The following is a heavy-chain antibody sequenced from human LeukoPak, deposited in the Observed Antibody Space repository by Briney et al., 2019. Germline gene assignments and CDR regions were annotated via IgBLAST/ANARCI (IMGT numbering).Heavy chain of an antibody. V-gene: IGHV1-18*01. CDR1: GYTFTSHG. Sequence: AAVKVSCKASGYTFTSHGISSVRQALGQGREWMGCISASNGNTNYAQKLQGRVTMTTDTSTSTAYMELRSLRSDDTAVYYCARAEYIDCSGGSCYPNYYGMDVWGQGTTVTVSS. CDR3: ARAEYIDCSGGSCYPNYYGMDV. CDR2: ISASNGNT. J-gene: IGHJ6*02. D-gene: IGHD2-15*01.